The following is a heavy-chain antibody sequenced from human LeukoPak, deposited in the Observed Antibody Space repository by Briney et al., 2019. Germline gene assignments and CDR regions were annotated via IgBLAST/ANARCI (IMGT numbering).Heavy chain of an antibody. CDR2: ISAYNGNT. J-gene: IGHJ4*02. CDR1: GYTFTSYG. CDR3: ARPRAAYCGGDCYAIRFPYYFDY. Sequence: ASVKVSCKASGYTFTSYGISWVRQAPGQGLEWMGWISAYNGNTNYAQKLQGRVTMTTDTSTSTAYMELRSLRSDDTAVYYCARPRAAYCGGDCYAIRFPYYFDYWAREPWSPSPQ. D-gene: IGHD2-21*02. V-gene: IGHV1-18*01.